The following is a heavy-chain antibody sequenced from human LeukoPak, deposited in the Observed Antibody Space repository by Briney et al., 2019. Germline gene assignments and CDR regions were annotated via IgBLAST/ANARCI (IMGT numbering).Heavy chain of an antibody. D-gene: IGHD3-22*01. Sequence: ASVKVSCKASGYTFTSYYMHWVRQAPGQGLEWMGIINPSGGSTSYAQKFQGRVTMTRDTSTSTVYMELSSLRSEDTAVYYCAEGDYYDSSGQGYFQHWGQGTLVTVSS. V-gene: IGHV1-46*01. CDR1: GYTFTSYY. CDR2: INPSGGST. CDR3: AEGDYYDSSGQGYFQH. J-gene: IGHJ1*01.